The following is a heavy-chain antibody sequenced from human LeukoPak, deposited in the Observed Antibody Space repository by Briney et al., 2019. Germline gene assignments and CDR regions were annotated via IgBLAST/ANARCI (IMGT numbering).Heavy chain of an antibody. CDR3: AKDVRTLTQMADYFDY. Sequence: PGGSLRLSCAASGLTFRTYAMSWVRQTPGKGLEWVSTISASGGSTFYADSVKGRFTISRDNSKNTLYLQMNSLRAEDTALYYCAKDVRTLTQMADYFDYWGQGTLVTVSS. D-gene: IGHD5-24*01. CDR2: ISASGGST. V-gene: IGHV3-23*01. CDR1: GLTFRTYA. J-gene: IGHJ4*02.